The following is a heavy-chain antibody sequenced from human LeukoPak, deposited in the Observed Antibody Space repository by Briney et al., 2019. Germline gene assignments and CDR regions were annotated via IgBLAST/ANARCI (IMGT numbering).Heavy chain of an antibody. CDR1: GFTFSNND. V-gene: IGHV3-23*01. CDR2: ISDGGDTT. CDR3: AKTQGFFDH. Sequence: GGSLRLSCAASGFTFSNNDMTWVRRAPGKGMEWVTGISDGGDTTYDAGSVKGRFTVSRDNSKNILYLQMNSLRAEDTAIYYCAKTQGFFDHWGQGSLVTVSS. J-gene: IGHJ4*02.